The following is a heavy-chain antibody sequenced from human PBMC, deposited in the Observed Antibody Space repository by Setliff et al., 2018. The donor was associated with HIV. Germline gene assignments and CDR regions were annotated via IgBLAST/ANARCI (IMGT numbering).Heavy chain of an antibody. CDR3: AKPTSGMYPRSFDL. CDR2: VGVGGGAT. V-gene: IGHV3-23*01. D-gene: IGHD1-1*01. J-gene: IGHJ3*01. CDR1: GFAFSTFD. Sequence: PVGSLRLSCAASGFAFSTFDMNWVRQAPGKGLEWVSAVGVGGGATYYADSVRGRFAVSRDDSKNTLYLEMSGLRAEDTAIYYCAKPTSGMYPRSFDLWGQGTMVTVSS.